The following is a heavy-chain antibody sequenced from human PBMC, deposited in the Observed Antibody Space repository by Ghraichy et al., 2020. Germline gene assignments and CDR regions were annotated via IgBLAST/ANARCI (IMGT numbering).Heavy chain of an antibody. V-gene: IGHV4-61*01. J-gene: IGHJ4*02. D-gene: IGHD3-22*01. CDR2: IYYSGST. CDR1: GGSVSSGSYY. CDR3: ARESGLYYDSSGYYLGYGDY. Sequence: SETLSLTCTVSGGSVSSGSYYWSWIRQPPGKGLEWIGYIYYSGSTNYNPSLKSRVTISVDTSKNQFSLKLSSVTAADTAVYYCARESGLYYDSSGYYLGYGDYWGQGTLVTVSS.